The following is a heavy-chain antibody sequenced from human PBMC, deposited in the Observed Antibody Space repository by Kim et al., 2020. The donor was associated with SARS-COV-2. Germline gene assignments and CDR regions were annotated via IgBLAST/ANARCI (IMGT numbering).Heavy chain of an antibody. Sequence: GGSLRLSCAASGFTFSDHYMDWVRQAPGKGLEWVGLTRNKANSYTTEYSASVRGRFTTARDESTHSLYLQMHSLKTEDTAVYYRAREPFKYYGSGPARGMEAWGHGTPGT. CDR1: GFTFSDHY. CDR3: AREPFKYYGSGPARGMEA. V-gene: IGHV3-72*01. CDR2: TRNKANSYTT. J-gene: IGHJ6*01. D-gene: IGHD3-10*01.